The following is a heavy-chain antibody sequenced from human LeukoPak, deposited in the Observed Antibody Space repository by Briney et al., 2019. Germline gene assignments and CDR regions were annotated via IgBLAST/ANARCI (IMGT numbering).Heavy chain of an antibody. D-gene: IGHD3-3*01. Sequence: SETLSLTCTVSGVSISSSSYYWGWIRQPPGKGLEWIGSIYYSGSTYYNPSLKSRVTISVDTSKNQFPLKLSSVTAADTAVYYCASPRNYYDFWSGYPDAFDIWGQGTMVTVSS. CDR1: GVSISSSSYY. V-gene: IGHV4-39*01. J-gene: IGHJ3*02. CDR2: IYYSGST. CDR3: ASPRNYYDFWSGYPDAFDI.